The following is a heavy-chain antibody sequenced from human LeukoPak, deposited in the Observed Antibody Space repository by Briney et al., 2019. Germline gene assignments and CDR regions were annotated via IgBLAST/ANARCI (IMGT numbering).Heavy chain of an antibody. CDR1: GFTFSSYA. D-gene: IGHD1-14*01. Sequence: PGGSLRLSCAASGFTFSSYAMSWVRQASGKGLEWVSVVSDSGGTTYYADSVKGRFTISRDSSKNTLYLQMNSLRAEDTAVYYCAKVSGGGLYYDGMDVWGRGTTVTVSS. CDR2: VSDSGGTT. V-gene: IGHV3-23*01. J-gene: IGHJ6*02. CDR3: AKVSGGGLYYDGMDV.